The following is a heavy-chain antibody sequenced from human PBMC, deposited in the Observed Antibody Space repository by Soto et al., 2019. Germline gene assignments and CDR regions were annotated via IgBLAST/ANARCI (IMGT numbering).Heavy chain of an antibody. CDR3: TNGRNSVTNDFDY. CDR2: ISYDGSNK. V-gene: IGHV3-30*18. Sequence: GGSLRLSCAASGFTFSSYGMHWVRQAPGKGLEWVAAISYDGSNKYYAGSVKGRFTISRDNSKNTLYLQMNSLRAEDTAVYYCTNGRNSVTNDFDYWGQGTLVTVSS. J-gene: IGHJ4*02. D-gene: IGHD4-4*01. CDR1: GFTFSSYG.